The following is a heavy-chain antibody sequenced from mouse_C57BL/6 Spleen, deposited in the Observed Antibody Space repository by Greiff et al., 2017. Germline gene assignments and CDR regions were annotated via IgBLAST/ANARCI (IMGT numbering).Heavy chain of an antibody. D-gene: IGHD2-5*01. Sequence: QVQLQQPGAELVRPGTSVKLSCKASGYTFTSYWMHWVKQRPGQGLEWIGVIDPSDSYTYYNQKFKGKATLTVDTSSSTAYMQLSSLTSEDSAVYYCAREGNYSNHFDYWGQGTTLTVSS. V-gene: IGHV1-59*01. CDR2: IDPSDSYT. CDR3: AREGNYSNHFDY. J-gene: IGHJ2*01. CDR1: GYTFTSYW.